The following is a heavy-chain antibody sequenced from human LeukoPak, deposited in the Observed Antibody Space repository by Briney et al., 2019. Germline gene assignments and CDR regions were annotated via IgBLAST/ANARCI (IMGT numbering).Heavy chain of an antibody. D-gene: IGHD3-10*01. Sequence: PSETLSLTCAVYGGSFSGYYWSWIRQPPGKGLEWIGEINHSGSTNYNPSLKSRVTISVDTSKNQFSLKLRSVTAADTAVYYCARHYGSGSYYAYWGQGTLVTVSS. CDR3: ARHYGSGSYYAY. CDR2: INHSGST. J-gene: IGHJ4*02. CDR1: GGSFSGYY. V-gene: IGHV4-34*01.